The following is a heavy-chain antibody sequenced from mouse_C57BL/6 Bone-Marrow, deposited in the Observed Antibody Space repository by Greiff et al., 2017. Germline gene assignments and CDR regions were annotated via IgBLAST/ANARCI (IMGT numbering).Heavy chain of an antibody. J-gene: IGHJ4*01. CDR3: ARLGDGYYDAMDY. CDR1: GYTFTSYW. CDR2: IHPNSGST. D-gene: IGHD2-3*01. V-gene: IGHV1-64*01. Sequence: VQLQQPGAELVKPGASVKLSCKASGYTFTSYWMHWVKQRPGQGLEWIGMIHPNSGSTNYNEKFKSKATMTVDKSSSTAYMQLSSLTSEDSAVYYCARLGDGYYDAMDYWGKGTSVTVSS.